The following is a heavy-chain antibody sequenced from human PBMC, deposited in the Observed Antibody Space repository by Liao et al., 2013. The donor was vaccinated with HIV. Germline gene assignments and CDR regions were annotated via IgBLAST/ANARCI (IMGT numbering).Heavy chain of an antibody. Sequence: QVQLQQRDTGLVRPSETLSLTCAIYGGSFDDKHWAWIRQSPGKGLEWIGEVSGGGRADYNPSLQSRVTISSDMSKNQFSLKLSSVTAADTAVYYCARRPLGEQWLGPLFDYWGQGTLVTVSS. D-gene: IGHD6-19*01. CDR2: VSGGGRA. V-gene: IGHV4-34*02. CDR1: GGSFDDKH. CDR3: ARRPLGEQWLGPLFDY. J-gene: IGHJ4*02.